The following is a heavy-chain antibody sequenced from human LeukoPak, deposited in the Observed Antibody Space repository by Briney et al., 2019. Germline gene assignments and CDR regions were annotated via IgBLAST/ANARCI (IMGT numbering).Heavy chain of an antibody. Sequence: SETLSLTCTVSGGSISSYYWSWIRQPPGKGLEWIGYIYTSGSTNYNPSLKSRVTISVDTSKNQFSLKLSSVTAADTAVYYCARNRFKYSSGWYCFDYWGQGTLVTVSS. D-gene: IGHD6-19*01. CDR1: GGSISSYY. CDR3: ARNRFKYSSGWYCFDY. J-gene: IGHJ4*02. CDR2: IYTSGST. V-gene: IGHV4-4*09.